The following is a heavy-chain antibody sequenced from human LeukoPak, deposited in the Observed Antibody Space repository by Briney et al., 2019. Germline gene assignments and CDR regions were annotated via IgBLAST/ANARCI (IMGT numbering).Heavy chain of an antibody. CDR2: IYHSGNT. D-gene: IGHD1-26*01. CDR3: ARATVGATGGIFFDY. J-gene: IGHJ4*02. Sequence: PSETLSLTCTVSGYSISSGYYWGWIRQPPGKGLEWIGSIYHSGNTNYNPSLKSRVTMSVDTSKNQFSLKLTSVTAADTAVYYCARATVGATGGIFFDYWGQGTLVTVSS. V-gene: IGHV4-38-2*02. CDR1: GYSISSGYY.